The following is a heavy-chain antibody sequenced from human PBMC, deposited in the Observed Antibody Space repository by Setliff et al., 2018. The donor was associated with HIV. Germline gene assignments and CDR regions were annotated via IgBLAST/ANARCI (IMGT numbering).Heavy chain of an antibody. CDR3: ARLPYYVSGGVFDH. CDR1: GFNFLAHR. CDR2: VYPGDSDT. Sequence: GASLTISCQSSGFNFLAHRIGWVLQVPEKGLEWMGIVYPGDSDTRYNPSFEGHVTVSADKTITTAYLQLTSLKASDTAMYFCARLPYYVSGGVFDHWGKGTLVTVSS. J-gene: IGHJ4*02. D-gene: IGHD3-10*01. V-gene: IGHV5-51*01.